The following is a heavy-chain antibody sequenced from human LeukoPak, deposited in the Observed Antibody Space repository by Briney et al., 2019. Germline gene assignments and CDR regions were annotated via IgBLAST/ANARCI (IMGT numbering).Heavy chain of an antibody. CDR1: GFTFSSYS. J-gene: IGHJ4*02. CDR2: ISSSSSYI. D-gene: IGHD3-3*01. Sequence: GGSLRLSCAASGFTFSSYSMNWVRQAQGKGLEWFSSISSSSSYIYYADQVKVSFTISRDNAKAYLYLQRQGLRAEDTSVYYFARYQYDFWSGFWGQGTLVTVSS. V-gene: IGHV3-21*01. CDR3: ARYQYDFWSGF.